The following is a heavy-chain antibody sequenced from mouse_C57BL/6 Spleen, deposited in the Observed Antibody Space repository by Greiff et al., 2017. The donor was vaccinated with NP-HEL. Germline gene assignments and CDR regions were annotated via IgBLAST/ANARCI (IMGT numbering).Heavy chain of an antibody. CDR1: GYTFTDYE. J-gene: IGHJ2*01. Sequence: VQLVESGAELVRPGASVTLSCKASGYTFTDYEMPWVKQTPVHGLEWIGAIDPETGGTAYNQKFKGKAILTADKSSSTAYMELRSLTSEDAAVYYCTRCGSSHLYYFDYWGQGTTLTVSS. CDR3: TRCGSSHLYYFDY. CDR2: IDPETGGT. V-gene: IGHV1-15*01. D-gene: IGHD1-1*01.